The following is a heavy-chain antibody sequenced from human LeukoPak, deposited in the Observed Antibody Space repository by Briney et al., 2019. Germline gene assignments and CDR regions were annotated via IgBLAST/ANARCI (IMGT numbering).Heavy chain of an antibody. J-gene: IGHJ4*02. CDR3: ARDQEGFDY. CDR2: IYPRDGST. Sequence: ASVKVSCKASGYTFTSNYMHWVRQAPGQGLEWMGMIYPRDGSTSYAQKFQGRVTVTRDTSTSTVHMELSGLRSEDTAVYYCARDQEGFDYWGQGTLVTVSS. V-gene: IGHV1-46*01. CDR1: GYTFTSNY.